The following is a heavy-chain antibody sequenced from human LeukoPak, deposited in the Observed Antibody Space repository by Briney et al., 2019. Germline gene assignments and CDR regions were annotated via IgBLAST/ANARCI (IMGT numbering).Heavy chain of an antibody. J-gene: IGHJ4*02. CDR3: AKRGVVIRVILVGFHKEAYYFDS. D-gene: IGHD3-22*01. Sequence: GGSLRLSCVVSGITLSNYGMSWVRQAPGKGLEWVAGISDSGGRTNYADSVKGRFTISRDSPKNTLYLQMNSLRAEDTAVYFCAKRGVVIRVILVGFHKEAYYFDSWGQRALVTVSS. CDR1: GITLSNYG. V-gene: IGHV3-23*01. CDR2: ISDSGGRT.